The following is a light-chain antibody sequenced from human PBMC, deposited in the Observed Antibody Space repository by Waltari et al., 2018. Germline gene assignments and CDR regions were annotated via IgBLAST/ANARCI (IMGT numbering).Light chain of an antibody. J-gene: IGKJ4*01. Sequence: DIQMTQSPSTLSASVGDRFTITCRASQTISSWLAWYQQKPGKAPKLLIYKASSLESGVPSRFSGSGSGTEVTLTISSLQPDDFATYYCLQYNDYPLTFGGGTKVEIK. CDR2: KAS. V-gene: IGKV1-5*03. CDR1: QTISSW. CDR3: LQYNDYPLT.